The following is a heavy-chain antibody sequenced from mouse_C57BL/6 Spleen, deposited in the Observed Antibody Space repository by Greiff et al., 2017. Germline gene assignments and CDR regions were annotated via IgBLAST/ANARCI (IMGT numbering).Heavy chain of an antibody. CDR3: ARDYYYGSGDY. D-gene: IGHD1-1*01. J-gene: IGHJ2*01. Sequence: VQLKESGGGLVKPGGSLKLSCAASGFTFSDYGMHWVRQAPEKGLEWVAYISSGSSTIYYADTVKGRFTISRDNAKNTLFLQMTSLRSEDTAMYYCARDYYYGSGDYWGQGTTLTVSS. CDR1: GFTFSDYG. CDR2: ISSGSSTI. V-gene: IGHV5-17*01.